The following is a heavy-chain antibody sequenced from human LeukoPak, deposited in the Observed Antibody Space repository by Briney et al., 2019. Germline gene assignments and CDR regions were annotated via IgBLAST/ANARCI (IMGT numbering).Heavy chain of an antibody. CDR2: IIPILGIA. J-gene: IGHJ4*02. CDR1: GGTFSSYA. Sequence: GASVKVSCKASGGTFSSYAISWVRQAPGQGLEWMGRIIPILGIANYAQKFQGRVTITADKSTSTAYMELSSLRSEDTAVYYCARDAPFLSGSSPPVWGQGTLVTVSS. D-gene: IGHD3-3*01. V-gene: IGHV1-69*04. CDR3: ARDAPFLSGSSPPV.